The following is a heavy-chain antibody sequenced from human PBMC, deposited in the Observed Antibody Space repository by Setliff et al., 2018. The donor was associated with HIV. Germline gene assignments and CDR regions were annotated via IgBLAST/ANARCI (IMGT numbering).Heavy chain of an antibody. V-gene: IGHV1-69*13. CDR3: ASPNVGCSGGTCYSGSAFDY. J-gene: IGHJ4*02. Sequence: ASVKVSCKVSGDTFCNYALNWVRQAPGQGLEWMGGIIPPVGAAVYAQNFQGRVTITADESTSTAYMELRTLRSEDTAIYYCASPNVGCSGGTCYSGSAFDYWGQGSPVTVSS. D-gene: IGHD2-15*01. CDR1: GDTFCNYA. CDR2: IIPPVGAA.